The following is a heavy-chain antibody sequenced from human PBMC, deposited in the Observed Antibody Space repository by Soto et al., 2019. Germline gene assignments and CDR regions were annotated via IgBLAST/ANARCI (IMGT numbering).Heavy chain of an antibody. CDR3: ARECTNGVCYPDA. J-gene: IGHJ5*02. D-gene: IGHD2-8*01. Sequence: QVQLVESGGGLVKPGGSLRLSCAASGFTFSDYYMSWIRQAPGKGLEWVSYISSRGSTIYYADSVKGRFTIYRDTAKNSLYLQMNSLRAEDTAVYYCARECTNGVCYPDAWGQGTLVTVSS. CDR1: GFTFSDYY. CDR2: ISSRGSTI. V-gene: IGHV3-11*01.